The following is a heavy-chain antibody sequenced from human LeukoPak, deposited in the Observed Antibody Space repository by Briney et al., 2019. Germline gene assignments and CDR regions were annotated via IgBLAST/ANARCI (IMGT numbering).Heavy chain of an antibody. CDR3: AREGGSSPDY. V-gene: IGHV4-61*02. CDR2: IYTSGST. J-gene: IGHJ4*01. Sequence: PSQTLSLTCTISGGSISSGSYYWSWIRQPAGKGLEWIGRIYTSGSTNYNPSLKSRVTISVDTSKNQFSLKLSSVTAADTAVYYCAREGGSSPDYWGQEPWSPSPQ. CDR1: GGSISSGSYY. D-gene: IGHD6-6*01.